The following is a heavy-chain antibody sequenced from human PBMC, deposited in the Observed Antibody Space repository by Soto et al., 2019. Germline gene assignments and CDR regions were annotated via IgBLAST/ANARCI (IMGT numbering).Heavy chain of an antibody. D-gene: IGHD3-3*01. Sequence: GGSLRLSYAASGFTFSSYAMSWVRQAPGKGLEWVSAISGSGGSTYYADSVKGRFTISRDNSKNTMYLQMNSLRAEDTAVYYCAKGRRFLEWLLYPFDYWGQGTLVTVSS. J-gene: IGHJ4*02. CDR2: ISGSGGST. V-gene: IGHV3-23*01. CDR1: GFTFSSYA. CDR3: AKGRRFLEWLLYPFDY.